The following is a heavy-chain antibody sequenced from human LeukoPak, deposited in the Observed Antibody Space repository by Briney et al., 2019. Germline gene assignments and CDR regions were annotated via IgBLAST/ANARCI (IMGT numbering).Heavy chain of an antibody. D-gene: IGHD1-26*01. Sequence: ASVTVSCKASGYTFSAYYIYWVRHVPGQGLEWMGWINPNGGATFYPQKFRGRVTMTTDTSINTAYMELRGLRSDDTAVFYCARDKYSGSYPNYWGQGTLVTVSS. J-gene: IGHJ4*02. CDR3: ARDKYSGSYPNY. CDR2: INPNGGAT. CDR1: GYTFSAYY. V-gene: IGHV1-2*02.